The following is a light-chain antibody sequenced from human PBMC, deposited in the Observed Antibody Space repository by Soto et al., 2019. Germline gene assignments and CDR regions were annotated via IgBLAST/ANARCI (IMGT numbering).Light chain of an antibody. CDR1: QSVASS. V-gene: IGKV3-11*01. J-gene: IGKJ1*01. CDR3: QQRYNWPLT. Sequence: EIVLTQSPDTLSLSPGERATLSCRASQSVASSLAWYQQKPGQVPRLLIYDASNRATGIPARFSGSGFGTDFTLTISSLEPEDFVVYYCQQRYNWPLTFGQGTKVEIK. CDR2: DAS.